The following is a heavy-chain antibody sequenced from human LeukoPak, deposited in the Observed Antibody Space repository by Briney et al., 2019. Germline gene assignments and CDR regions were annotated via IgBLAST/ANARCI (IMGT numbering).Heavy chain of an antibody. J-gene: IGHJ3*02. CDR2: INYSGST. CDR1: GGSISSYY. D-gene: IGHD2-15*01. V-gene: IGHV4-59*01. Sequence: SEAPSLTCTVSGGSISSYYWSWIRQPPGKGLEWIGYINYSGSTNYNPSLKSRVTMSVDTSKNQFSLRLSSVTAADTALYYCATGQYCSGNRCYSGTFDIWGQGTMVTVSS. CDR3: ATGQYCSGNRCYSGTFDI.